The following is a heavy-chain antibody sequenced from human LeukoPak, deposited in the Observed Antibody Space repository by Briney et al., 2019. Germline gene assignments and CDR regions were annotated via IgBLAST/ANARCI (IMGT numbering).Heavy chain of an antibody. CDR1: GDTFSSYA. V-gene: IGHV1-69*06. D-gene: IGHD2-15*01. J-gene: IGHJ5*02. CDR2: IIPIFGTA. CDR3: ARGGRGIHPPYNWFDP. Sequence: ASVKVSCKASGDTFSSYAISWVRQAPGQGLEWMGRIIPIFGTANYAQKFQGRVTITADKSTSTAYMELSSLRSEDTAVYYCARGGRGIHPPYNWFDPWGQGTLVTVSS.